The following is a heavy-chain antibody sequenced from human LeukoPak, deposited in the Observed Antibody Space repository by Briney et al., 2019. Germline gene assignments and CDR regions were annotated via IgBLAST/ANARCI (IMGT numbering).Heavy chain of an antibody. D-gene: IGHD3-9*01. CDR1: GFTFSSYW. Sequence: PGGSLGLSCAASGFTFSSYWMSWVRQAPGKGLEWVANIKQDGSEKYYVGSVKGQFTISRDNAKNSLYLQMNSLRAEDTAVYYCARDGLHYDILTGYYRMPPDYWGQGTLVTVSS. V-gene: IGHV3-7*01. CDR2: IKQDGSEK. CDR3: ARDGLHYDILTGYYRMPPDY. J-gene: IGHJ4*02.